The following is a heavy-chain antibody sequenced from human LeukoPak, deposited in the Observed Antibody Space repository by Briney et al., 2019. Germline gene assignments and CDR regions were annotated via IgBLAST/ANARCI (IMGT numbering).Heavy chain of an antibody. V-gene: IGHV1-2*06. D-gene: IGHD4-17*01. CDR3: ARGSMTTVTINWFDP. J-gene: IGHJ5*02. CDR1: GYTFTGYY. Sequence: ASVKVSCKASGYTFTGYYMHWVRQAPGQGLEWMGRINPNSGGTNYAQKFQGRVTTTRDTSISIAYMELSRLRSDDTAVYYCARGSMTTVTINWFDPWGQGTLVTVSS. CDR2: INPNSGGT.